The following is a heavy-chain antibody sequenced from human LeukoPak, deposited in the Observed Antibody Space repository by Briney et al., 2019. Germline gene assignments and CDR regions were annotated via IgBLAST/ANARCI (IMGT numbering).Heavy chain of an antibody. CDR3: ARQPATGYYYFDH. Sequence: GGSLRLSCAASGLTFTTYTMTWVGQTPGKGVEGVSAICGSGRATSYAASVSGRLTISRENSGNTLYLQMNSLRADDTAVYYCARQPATGYYYFDHWGQGTLVTVSS. CDR2: ICGSGRAT. D-gene: IGHD5-12*01. V-gene: IGHV3-23*01. CDR1: GLTFTTYT. J-gene: IGHJ4*02.